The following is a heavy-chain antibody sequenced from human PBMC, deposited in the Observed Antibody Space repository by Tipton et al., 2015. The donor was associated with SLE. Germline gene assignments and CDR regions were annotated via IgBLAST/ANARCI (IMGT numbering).Heavy chain of an antibody. CDR1: GFTLHSFV. V-gene: IGHV3-33*07. J-gene: IGHJ6*02. CDR2: LWYDGSKE. D-gene: IGHD3-16*01. Sequence: SLRLSCEASGFTLHSFVMYWVRRAPGKGLEWVAILWYDGSKEYYADSVKGRFTISRDTSKNILHLQMNSLRAEDTAMYFCARDSSFMTSASGMDVWGQGTTVSVSS. CDR3: ARDSSFMTSASGMDV.